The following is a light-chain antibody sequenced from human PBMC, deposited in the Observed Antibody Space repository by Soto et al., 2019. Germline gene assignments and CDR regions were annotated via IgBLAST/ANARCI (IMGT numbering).Light chain of an antibody. CDR3: QQYGSSRWT. V-gene: IGKV3-20*01. CDR1: QSVSSSY. Sequence: EIVLTQSPGTLSLSQGERATLSFRASQSVSSSYLAWYQQKPGQAPRLLIYGASSRATGIPDRFSGSGSGTDFTLTISRLEPEDFAVYYCQQYGSSRWTFGQGTNVDIK. J-gene: IGKJ1*01. CDR2: GAS.